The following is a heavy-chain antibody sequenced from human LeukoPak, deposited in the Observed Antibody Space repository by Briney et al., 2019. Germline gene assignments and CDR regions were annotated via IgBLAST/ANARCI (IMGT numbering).Heavy chain of an antibody. CDR1: GYTFTSYD. CDR3: ARGCTMVRGVAFDP. D-gene: IGHD3-10*01. Sequence: GASVKVSCEASGYTFTSYDINWVRQATGQGLEWMGWMNPNSGNTGYAQKFQGRVTMTRNTSISTAYMELSSLRSEDTAVYYCARGCTMVRGVAFDPWGQGTLVTVSS. CDR2: MNPNSGNT. V-gene: IGHV1-8*01. J-gene: IGHJ5*02.